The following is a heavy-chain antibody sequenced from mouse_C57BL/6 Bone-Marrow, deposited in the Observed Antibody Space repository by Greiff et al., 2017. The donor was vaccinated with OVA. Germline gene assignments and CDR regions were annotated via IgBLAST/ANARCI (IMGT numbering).Heavy chain of an antibody. J-gene: IGHJ2*01. CDR1: GYAFSNYW. Sequence: QVHVKQSGAELVKPGASVKISCKASGYAFSNYWMYWVKQRPGKGLEWIGQIYPGDGDINYNGKFKGKATLTADKSSSPADMQFSSLTSEDSAVYFCARGAYWGQGTTLTVSS. CDR3: ARGAY. V-gene: IGHV1-80*01. CDR2: IYPGDGDI.